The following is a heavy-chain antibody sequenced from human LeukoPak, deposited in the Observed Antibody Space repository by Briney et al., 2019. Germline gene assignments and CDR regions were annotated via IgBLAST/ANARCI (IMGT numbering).Heavy chain of an antibody. CDR1: GFTFSDYA. Sequence: GGSLRLSCAASGFTFSDYALGWVRQAPGRGLEWVATLSGSGAGTYYSDSVQGRFTISRDNSKRTLFLQMNSLRAEDTAVYYCAKDMGSAFDYWGQGTLVTVSS. J-gene: IGHJ4*02. V-gene: IGHV3-23*01. CDR3: AKDMGSAFDY. CDR2: LSGSGAGT. D-gene: IGHD6-25*01.